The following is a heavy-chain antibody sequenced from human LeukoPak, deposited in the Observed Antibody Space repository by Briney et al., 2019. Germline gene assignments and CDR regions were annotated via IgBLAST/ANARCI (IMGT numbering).Heavy chain of an antibody. D-gene: IGHD3-22*01. CDR3: ARGTYYYDSSGYYFDY. Sequence: PSETLSLTCAVSGGSISSSNWWSWVRQPPGKGLEWIGEIYHSGSTNYNPSLKSRVTISVDRSKNQFSLKLSSVTAADTAVYYCARGTYYYDSSGYYFDYWGQGTLVTVSS. V-gene: IGHV4-4*02. CDR1: GGSISSSNW. CDR2: IYHSGST. J-gene: IGHJ4*02.